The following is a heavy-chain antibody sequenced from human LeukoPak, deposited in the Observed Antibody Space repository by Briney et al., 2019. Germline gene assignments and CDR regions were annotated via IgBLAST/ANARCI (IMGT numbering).Heavy chain of an antibody. CDR1: GGSISNYY. CDR2: TYTSGST. CDR3: ARGKSSTYLVNWFDT. Sequence: NASETLSLTCTVSGGSISNYYWSWIRESAGKGLEWIGRTYTSGSTNYNPSLKSRVTMSVDTSKNQFSLKLSSVTAADTAVYYCARGKSSTYLVNWFDTWGQGTLVTVSS. D-gene: IGHD2-2*01. V-gene: IGHV4-4*07. J-gene: IGHJ5*02.